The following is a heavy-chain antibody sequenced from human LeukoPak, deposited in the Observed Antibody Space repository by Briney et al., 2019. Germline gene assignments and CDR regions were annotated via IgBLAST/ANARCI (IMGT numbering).Heavy chain of an antibody. CDR2: NNGDGSST. D-gene: IGHD1-20*01. J-gene: IGHJ4*02. CDR3: ARGVDNLNDLLNY. V-gene: IGHV3-74*01. Sequence: PGGSRRLSCVVSGFTLRSYWMHWVRQAPGKGLVWVSRNNGDGSSTSYADSVKGRFTMSRDDAKNTLYLQVNSLRAEDTAVYYCARGVDNLNDLLNYWGQGTLVSVSS. CDR1: GFTLRSYW.